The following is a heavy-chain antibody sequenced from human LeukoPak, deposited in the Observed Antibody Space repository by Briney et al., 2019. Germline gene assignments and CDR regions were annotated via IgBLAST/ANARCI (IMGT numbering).Heavy chain of an antibody. Sequence: PGRSLRLSCAASGFTFSSYGMHWVRQAPGKGLEWVAVISYDGSNKYYADSVKGRFIISRDNSKNTLYLQMNSLRAEDTAVYYCAKDRREPYGDYVFDYWGQGTLVTVSS. V-gene: IGHV3-30*18. D-gene: IGHD4-17*01. J-gene: IGHJ4*02. CDR3: AKDRREPYGDYVFDY. CDR1: GFTFSSYG. CDR2: ISYDGSNK.